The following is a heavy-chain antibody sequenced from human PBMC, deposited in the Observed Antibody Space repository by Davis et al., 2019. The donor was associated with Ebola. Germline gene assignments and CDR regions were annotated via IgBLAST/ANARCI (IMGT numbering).Heavy chain of an antibody. CDR3: ARRDRLPQGRGDYYFDY. V-gene: IGHV3-48*02. Sequence: PGGSLRLSCAASGFTFSSYSMNWVRQAPGKGLEWVSYISSSSSTIYYADSVKGRFTISRDNAKNSLYLQMNSLRDEDTAVYYCARRDRLPQGRGDYYFDYWGQGTLVTVSS. J-gene: IGHJ4*02. CDR2: ISSSSSTI. D-gene: IGHD2-15*01. CDR1: GFTFSSYS.